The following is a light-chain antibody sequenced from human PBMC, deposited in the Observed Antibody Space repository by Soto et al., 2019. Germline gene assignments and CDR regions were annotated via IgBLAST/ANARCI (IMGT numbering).Light chain of an antibody. Sequence: DIQMTQSPSSLSASVGDRVTITCRASQSISSSLNWYQQKPGNAPKLLIYAASSLQSDVPSRFSGRGSDTDFTLTIRSLQPEDYATYFCLQSFSTPWTFGQGTKVAI. CDR2: AAS. V-gene: IGKV1-39*01. J-gene: IGKJ1*01. CDR3: LQSFSTPWT. CDR1: QSISSS.